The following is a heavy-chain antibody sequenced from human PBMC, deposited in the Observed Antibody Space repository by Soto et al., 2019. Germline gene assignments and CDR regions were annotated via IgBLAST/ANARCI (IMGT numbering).Heavy chain of an antibody. J-gene: IGHJ4*02. CDR3: ERMATYSSSWYYFDY. V-gene: IGHV4-31*03. CDR1: GGSISSGGYY. D-gene: IGHD6-13*01. Sequence: SETLSLTCTVSGGSISSGGYYWSWIRQHPGKGLEWIGYIYYSGSTNYNLSLKSRVTTSVDTSKNQFSLKLSSVTAADTAVYYCERMATYSSSWYYFDYWGQGTLVTVYS. CDR2: IYYSGST.